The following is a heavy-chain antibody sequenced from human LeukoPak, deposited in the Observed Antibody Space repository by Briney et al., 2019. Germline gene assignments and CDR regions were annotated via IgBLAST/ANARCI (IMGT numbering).Heavy chain of an antibody. D-gene: IGHD3-10*01. CDR3: ARGGLTLPT. CDR2: IYTSGST. V-gene: IGHV4-61*02. CDR1: GGSISSGSYY. Sequence: SETLSLTCTVSGGSISSGSYYWRWIRQPAGKGLEWIGRIYTSGSTNYNPSLKSRVTISVDTSKNQFSLKLSSVTAADTAVYYCARGGLTLPTWGQGTLVTVSS. J-gene: IGHJ5*02.